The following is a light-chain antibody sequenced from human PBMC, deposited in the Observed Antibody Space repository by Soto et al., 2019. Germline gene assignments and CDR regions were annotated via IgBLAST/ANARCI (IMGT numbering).Light chain of an antibody. CDR1: QSVLYSSNNKNY. CDR3: QQYYNAGT. J-gene: IGKJ1*01. V-gene: IGKV4-1*01. Sequence: DIVLTQSPDSLAVSLGERATINCKSSQSVLYSSNNKNYLAWYQQKAGQPPKLLIYWASTRESGVPDRFSGSGSGTDFTLTISSLQAEDVAVYYCQQYYNAGTFGQGTKVEIK. CDR2: WAS.